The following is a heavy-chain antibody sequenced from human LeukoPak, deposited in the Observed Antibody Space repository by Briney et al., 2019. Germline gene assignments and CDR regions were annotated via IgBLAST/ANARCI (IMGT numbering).Heavy chain of an antibody. D-gene: IGHD6-19*01. CDR1: GFTVSSNY. V-gene: IGHV3-53*05. CDR3: ARDQARYSSGWYVPYYYGMDV. Sequence: GGSLRLSCAASGFTVSSNYMSWVRQAPGKGLEWVSVIYSGGSTYYADSVKGRFTISRDNSKNTLYLQMNSLRAEDTAVYYCARDQARYSSGWYVPYYYGMDVWGQGTTVTVSS. J-gene: IGHJ6*02. CDR2: IYSGGST.